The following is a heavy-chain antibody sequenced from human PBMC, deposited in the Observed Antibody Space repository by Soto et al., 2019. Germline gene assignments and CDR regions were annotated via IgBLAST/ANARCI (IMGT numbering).Heavy chain of an antibody. J-gene: IGHJ3*02. CDR1: GYTFSTYG. V-gene: IGHV1-18*01. CDR2: ISAYDGDT. Sequence: QVQLVQSGAEVKKPGASVKVSCKASGYTFSTYGVSWVRQAPGQGLEWMGWISAYDGDTNYAQKLRGRVTMTTDTSTSTAYMELRSLRSDDTAVYYCVRDLEYCGGHCYEDVCDIWGQGTVVTVSS. D-gene: IGHD2-21*02. CDR3: VRDLEYCGGHCYEDVCDI.